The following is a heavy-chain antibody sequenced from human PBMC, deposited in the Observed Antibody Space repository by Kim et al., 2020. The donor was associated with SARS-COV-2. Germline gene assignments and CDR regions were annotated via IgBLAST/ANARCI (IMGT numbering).Heavy chain of an antibody. CDR2: IWYDGSNK. Sequence: GGSLRLSCAASGFTFSSYGMHWVRQAPGKGLEWVAVIWYDGSNKYYADSVKGRFTISRDNSKNTLYLQMNSLRAEDTAVYYCARGSAAMVPWDYYGMDVWGQGTTVTVSS. V-gene: IGHV3-33*01. D-gene: IGHD5-18*01. CDR3: ARGSAAMVPWDYYGMDV. CDR1: GFTFSSYG. J-gene: IGHJ6*02.